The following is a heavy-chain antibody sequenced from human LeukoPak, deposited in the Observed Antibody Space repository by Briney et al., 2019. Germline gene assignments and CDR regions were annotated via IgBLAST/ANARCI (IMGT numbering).Heavy chain of an antibody. J-gene: IGHJ6*03. CDR2: IRYDGSNK. V-gene: IGHV3-30*02. CDR1: GFTFSSYG. D-gene: IGHD6-19*01. Sequence: GGSLRLSCAASGFTFSSYGMHWVRQAPGKGLEWVAFIRYDGSNKYYADSVKGRFTISRDNSKNTLYLQMNSLRAEDTAVYYCAKDAAAVAGTRYYYYYMDVWGKGTTVTISS. CDR3: AKDAAAVAGTRYYYYYMDV.